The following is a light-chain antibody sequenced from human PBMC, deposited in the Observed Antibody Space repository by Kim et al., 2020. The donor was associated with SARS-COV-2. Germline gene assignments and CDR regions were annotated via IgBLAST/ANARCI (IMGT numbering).Light chain of an antibody. CDR3: QSYDSSLWV. Sequence: GKTVTISCTRSSGSIPSNYVQWYQQRPGSSPTTVIYEDNQRPSGVPDRFSGSIDSSSNSASLTISGLKTEDEADYYCQSYDSSLWVFGGGTQLTVL. V-gene: IGLV6-57*01. CDR1: SGSIPSNY. CDR2: EDN. J-gene: IGLJ3*02.